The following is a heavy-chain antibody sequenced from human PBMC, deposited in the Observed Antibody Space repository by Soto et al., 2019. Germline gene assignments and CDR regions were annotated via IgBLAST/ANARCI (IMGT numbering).Heavy chain of an antibody. CDR3: ARDRAIPSSVYSYFDY. D-gene: IGHD3-22*01. CDR1: GGTFSSYA. J-gene: IGHJ4*02. Sequence: SVKVSCKASGGTFSSYAISWVRQAPGQGLEWMGGVIPIFGTANYAQKFQGRVTITADKSTSTAYMELSSLRSEDTAVYYCARDRAIPSSVYSYFDYWGQGTLVTVSS. CDR2: VIPIFGTA. V-gene: IGHV1-69*06.